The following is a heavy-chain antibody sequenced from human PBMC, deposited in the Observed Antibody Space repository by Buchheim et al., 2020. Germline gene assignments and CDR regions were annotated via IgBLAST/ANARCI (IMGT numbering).Heavy chain of an antibody. CDR2: ISSSSSTI. J-gene: IGHJ6*02. V-gene: IGHV3-48*04. CDR3: ARGSEDSGSYRSSYYYYGMDV. D-gene: IGHD1-26*01. CDR1: GFTFSSYS. Sequence: EVQLVESGGGLVQPGGSLRLSCAASGFTFSSYSMNWVRQAPGKGLEWVSYISSSSSTIYYADSVKGRFTISRDNAKNSLYLQMNSLRAEDTAVYYCARGSEDSGSYRSSYYYYGMDVWGQGTT.